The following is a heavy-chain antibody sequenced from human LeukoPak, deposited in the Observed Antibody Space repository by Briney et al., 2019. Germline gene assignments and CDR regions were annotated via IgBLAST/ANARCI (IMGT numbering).Heavy chain of an antibody. CDR1: GGSISSSSYY. J-gene: IGHJ4*02. CDR3: ARLMYSGSYYGLFPQYYFDY. V-gene: IGHV4-39*07. CDR2: IYYSGST. Sequence: SETLSLTCTVSGGSISSSSYYWGWIRQPPGKGLEWIGSIYYSGSTNYNPSLKSRVTISVDTSKNQFSLKLSSVTAADTAVYYCARLMYSGSYYGLFPQYYFDYWGQGTLVTVSS. D-gene: IGHD1-26*01.